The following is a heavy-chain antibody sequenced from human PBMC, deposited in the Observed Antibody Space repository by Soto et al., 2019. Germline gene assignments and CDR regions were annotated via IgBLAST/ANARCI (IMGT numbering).Heavy chain of an antibody. Sequence: VGSLRLSCVASGFIFSNLGMHWVRQAPGKGLEWVAVISSDEKIKQYADSVRGRFAISRDNSKNTLYLQMTSLRAEDTAIYYCARGLRSVLDYWGQGTLVTVSS. CDR3: ARGLRSVLDY. J-gene: IGHJ4*02. CDR1: GFIFSNLG. V-gene: IGHV3-33*01. D-gene: IGHD6-6*01. CDR2: ISSDEKIK.